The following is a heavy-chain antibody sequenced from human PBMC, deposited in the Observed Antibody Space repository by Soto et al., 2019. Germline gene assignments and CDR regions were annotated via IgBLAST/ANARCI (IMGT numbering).Heavy chain of an antibody. D-gene: IGHD3-9*01. Sequence: GGSLRLSCVASGFTFSNDWTSWVRQAPGKGLEWVATIKQDGSEKYYVDSVKGRFTVSRDNTKNSLYLQMNYLRAEDTAVYYCARGDYFDRRFDFWGQGALVTVSS. CDR1: GFTFSNDW. J-gene: IGHJ4*02. CDR3: ARGDYFDRRFDF. V-gene: IGHV3-7*03. CDR2: IKQDGSEK.